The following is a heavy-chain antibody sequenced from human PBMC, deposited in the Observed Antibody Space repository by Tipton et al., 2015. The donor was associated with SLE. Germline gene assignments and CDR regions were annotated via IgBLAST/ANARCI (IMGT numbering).Heavy chain of an antibody. CDR3: ARWSHVYGGPVFDY. J-gene: IGHJ4*02. CDR2: IYNSGT. D-gene: IGHD4-23*01. CDR1: GDSISSGGYS. Sequence: TLSLTCTVSGDSISSGGYSWGWLCQHPGKGLEWIGYIYNSGTYYNPSLTSRVTVTEDTSKNQFSLTLRSVTAADTAVYYCARWSHVYGGPVFDYWGQGTLVTVSA. V-gene: IGHV4-31*03.